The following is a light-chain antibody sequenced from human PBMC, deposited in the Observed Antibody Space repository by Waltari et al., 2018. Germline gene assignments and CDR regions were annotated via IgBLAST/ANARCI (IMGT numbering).Light chain of an antibody. CDR1: NLGSNY. CDR3: QVWDTSGDHGL. V-gene: IGLV3-21*01. Sequence: SYELTQPPSVSVSPGQTARITCGGDNLGSNYVTWYQQKPAQAPLLVIYYDSDRPSGIPERLSGSKSGNTATLIISGVEAGDEADYYCQVWDTSGDHGLFGGGTRLTV. J-gene: IGLJ2*01. CDR2: YDS.